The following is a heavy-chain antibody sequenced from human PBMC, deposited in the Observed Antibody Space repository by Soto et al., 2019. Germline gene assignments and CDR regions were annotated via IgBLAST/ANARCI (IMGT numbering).Heavy chain of an antibody. V-gene: IGHV3-66*01. CDR1: GFTVSSNY. J-gene: IGHJ3*02. CDR2: IYSGGST. D-gene: IGHD3-3*01. Sequence: GGSLRLSCAASGFTVSSNYMSWVRQAPGKGLEWVSVIYSGGSTYYADSVKGRFTISRDNSKNTLYLQMNSLRAEDTAVYYCARGEGYDFWSGYPDDAFDIWGQGTMVTVSS. CDR3: ARGEGYDFWSGYPDDAFDI.